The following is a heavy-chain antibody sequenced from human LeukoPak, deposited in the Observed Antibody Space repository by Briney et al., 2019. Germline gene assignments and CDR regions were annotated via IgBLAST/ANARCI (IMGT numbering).Heavy chain of an antibody. Sequence: PSETLSLTCTVSGGSMNDYYWSWIRQPPGKGLEWIASFYCSGSTAYNPSLKSRATISLDTSKNQVSLNLNSVTAADTAVYYCARNGRDGSGYSSNWFDPWGQGTLVTVSS. J-gene: IGHJ5*02. CDR2: FYCSGST. V-gene: IGHV4-59*01. CDR3: ARNGRDGSGYSSNWFDP. D-gene: IGHD3-22*01. CDR1: GGSMNDYY.